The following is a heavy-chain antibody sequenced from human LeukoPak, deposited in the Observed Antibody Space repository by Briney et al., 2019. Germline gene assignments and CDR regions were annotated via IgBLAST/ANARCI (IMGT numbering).Heavy chain of an antibody. V-gene: IGHV4-59*12. CDR3: AGGADYYYYYGMDV. J-gene: IGHJ6*02. CDR2: IYHGGST. D-gene: IGHD3-16*01. Sequence: ETLSLTCTVSGGSISTYYWNWVRQPPGKGLEWISYIYHGGSTNYNPSLKSRVTISVDTSKNQFSLKLSSVTAADTAVYYCAGGADYYYYYGMDVWGQGTTVTVSS. CDR1: GGSISTYY.